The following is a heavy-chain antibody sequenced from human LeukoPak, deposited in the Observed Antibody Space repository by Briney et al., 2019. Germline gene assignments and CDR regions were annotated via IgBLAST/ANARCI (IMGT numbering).Heavy chain of an antibody. CDR1: AYSFTSYW. J-gene: IGHJ4*02. Sequence: GESLKISCKGSAYSFTSYWIGWVRQMPGKGLEWMGIIYPGDSDTRYSPSFQGQVTISADKSISTAYLQWSSLKALDTAMYYCARQITMVRGVIVYFDYWGQGTLVTVSS. CDR2: IYPGDSDT. D-gene: IGHD3-10*01. CDR3: ARQITMVRGVIVYFDY. V-gene: IGHV5-51*01.